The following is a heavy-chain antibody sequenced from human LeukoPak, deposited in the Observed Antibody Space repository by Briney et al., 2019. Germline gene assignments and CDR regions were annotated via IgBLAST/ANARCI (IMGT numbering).Heavy chain of an antibody. D-gene: IGHD4-23*01. CDR2: ISGSGGST. CDR1: GFTFSSYA. Sequence: PGGSLRLSCAASGFTFSSYAVSWVRQAPGKGLEWVSAISGSGGSTYYADSVKGRFTISRDNSKNTLYLQMNSLRAEDTAVYYCARGFGGNSVLAGYYGMDVWGQGTTVTVSS. V-gene: IGHV3-23*01. CDR3: ARGFGGNSVLAGYYGMDV. J-gene: IGHJ6*02.